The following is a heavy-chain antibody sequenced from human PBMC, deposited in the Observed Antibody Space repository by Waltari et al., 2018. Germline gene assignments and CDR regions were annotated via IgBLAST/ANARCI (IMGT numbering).Heavy chain of an antibody. CDR3: AREGMTKPFDI. Sequence: QVQLVESGGGVVQPGRSLRLSCAASGFTFLSYAMHWVRQAPGKGLEWVAVISYDANNKYYADSVKGRFTISRDKSKNTLYLQMNSLRAEDTAVYYCAREGMTKPFDIWGQGTMVTVSS. J-gene: IGHJ3*02. CDR1: GFTFLSYA. CDR2: ISYDANNK. V-gene: IGHV3-30*01.